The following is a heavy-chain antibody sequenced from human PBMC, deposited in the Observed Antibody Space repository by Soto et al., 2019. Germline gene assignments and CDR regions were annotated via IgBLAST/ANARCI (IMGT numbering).Heavy chain of an antibody. CDR3: ARDLPGYSGYDPNYYYYGMDV. Sequence: GGSLRLSCAASGFTFRNYGMNWVRQAPGKGLEWVSYISSSSSYTNYADSVKGRFTISRDNAKNSLYLQMNSLRAEDTAVYYCARDLPGYSGYDPNYYYYGMDVWGQGTTVTVSS. CDR1: GFTFRNYG. J-gene: IGHJ6*02. CDR2: ISSSSSYT. V-gene: IGHV3-21*05. D-gene: IGHD5-12*01.